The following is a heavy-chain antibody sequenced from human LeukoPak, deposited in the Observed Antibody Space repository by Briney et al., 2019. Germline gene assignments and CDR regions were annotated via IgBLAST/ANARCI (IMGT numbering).Heavy chain of an antibody. V-gene: IGHV3-23*01. Sequence: GRFLRLSCAASGFTFSSYAMSWVRQAPGKGLEWVSVISGSGGSTYYADSVKGRFTISRDNSKNTLYLQMNSLRAEDTAVYYCAKVPFDYVWGNYYFDYWGQGTLVTVSS. CDR3: AKVPFDYVWGNYYFDY. CDR2: ISGSGGST. J-gene: IGHJ4*02. D-gene: IGHD3-16*01. CDR1: GFTFSSYA.